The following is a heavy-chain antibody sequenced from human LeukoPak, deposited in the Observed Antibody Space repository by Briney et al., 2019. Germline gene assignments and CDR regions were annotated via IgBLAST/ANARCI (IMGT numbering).Heavy chain of an antibody. CDR3: ARLLRYFDWLDI. D-gene: IGHD3-9*01. J-gene: IGHJ3*02. CDR1: GYSFTSYW. CDR2: IYPGDSDT. V-gene: IGHV5-51*01. Sequence: GESLKISCKGSGYSFTSYWIGWVRQMPGKGLEWMGIIYPGDSDTRYSPSFQGQVTISADKSISTAYLQWSNRKGSDTAMDYCARLLRYFDWLDIWGQGTMVTVSS.